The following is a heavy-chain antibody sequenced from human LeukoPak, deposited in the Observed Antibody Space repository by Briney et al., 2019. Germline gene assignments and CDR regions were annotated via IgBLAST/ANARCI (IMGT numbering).Heavy chain of an antibody. D-gene: IGHD1-1*01. CDR3: ARGFSLERPWDFDY. Sequence: GGSLRLSCAASGFTFSDYYMSWIRQAPGKGLEWVSYISSSSSSYTNYADSVKGRFTISRDNAKNSLYLQMDSLRAEDTAVYYCARGFSLERPWDFDYWGQGTLVTVSS. V-gene: IGHV3-11*06. CDR1: GFTFSDYY. CDR2: ISSSSSSYT. J-gene: IGHJ4*02.